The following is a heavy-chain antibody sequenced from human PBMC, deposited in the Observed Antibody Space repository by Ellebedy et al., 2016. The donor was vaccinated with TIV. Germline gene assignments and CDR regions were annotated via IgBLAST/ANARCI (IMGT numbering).Heavy chain of an antibody. Sequence: GGSLRLXXAASGFTFSSYSMNWVRQAPGKGLEWVSYISSSSSTIYYADSVKGRFTISRDNSKNTLYLQMNSLRAEDTAVYYCARGSIVVVPAATGYGMDVWGQGTTVTVSS. D-gene: IGHD2-2*01. CDR1: GFTFSSYS. J-gene: IGHJ6*02. V-gene: IGHV3-48*01. CDR2: ISSSSSTI. CDR3: ARGSIVVVPAATGYGMDV.